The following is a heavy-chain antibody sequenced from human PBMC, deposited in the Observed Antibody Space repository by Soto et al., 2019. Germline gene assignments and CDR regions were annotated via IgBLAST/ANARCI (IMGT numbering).Heavy chain of an antibody. D-gene: IGHD2-21*02. CDR3: AREKTAWPLAYGLEV. J-gene: IGHJ6*02. Sequence: GGSLRLSCAASGFTFSRYPMHWVRQAPGKGLEWVSSISTRSDVYYADSVKGRFTIARDNAKNSLSLQMNSLSAEDTGVYYCAREKTAWPLAYGLEVWGQGTTVTVSS. V-gene: IGHV3-21*03. CDR2: ISTRSDV. CDR1: GFTFSRYP.